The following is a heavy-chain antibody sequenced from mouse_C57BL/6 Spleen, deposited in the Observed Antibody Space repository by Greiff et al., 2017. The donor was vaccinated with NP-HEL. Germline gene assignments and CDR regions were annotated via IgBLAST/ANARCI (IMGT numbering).Heavy chain of an antibody. CDR3: AKAYDYWYVDV. V-gene: IGHV2-4*01. CDR2: IWSGGST. J-gene: IGHJ1*03. Sequence: VKLMESGPGLVQPSQSLSITCTVSGFSLTSYGVHWVRQPPGKGLEWLGVIWSGGSTDYNAAFISRLSISKDNSKSQVFFKMNSLQADDTAIYYCAKAYDYWYVDVWGTGTTVTVSS. D-gene: IGHD2-3*01. CDR1: GFSLTSYG.